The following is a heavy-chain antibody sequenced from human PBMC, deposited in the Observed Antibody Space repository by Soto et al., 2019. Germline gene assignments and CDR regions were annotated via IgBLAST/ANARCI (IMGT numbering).Heavy chain of an antibody. CDR1: GYSFTHFS. Sequence: SVKVSCKASGYSFTHFSLHWVLQAPGQSLEWMGWVNGGDGKTKYSQKFQGRVNIIRDTSANTAYMELSSLGSEDTAVYYCARARQQIVKRAPDYWGQGTLVTV. D-gene: IGHD2-21*01. V-gene: IGHV1-3*01. CDR2: VNGGDGKT. J-gene: IGHJ4*02. CDR3: ARARQQIVKRAPDY.